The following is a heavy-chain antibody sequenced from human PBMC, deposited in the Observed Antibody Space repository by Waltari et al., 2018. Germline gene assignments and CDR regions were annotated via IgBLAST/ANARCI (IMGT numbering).Heavy chain of an antibody. D-gene: IGHD4-4*01. CDR3: ARGTTVTTFDY. V-gene: IGHV3-53*02. CDR2: IYSGGST. Sequence: EVQLVETGGGLIQPGGSMRLSCAASGFTVSSNYMSWVRQAPGKGLEWVSVIYSGGSTYYADSVKGRFTISRDNSKNTLYLQMNSLRAEDTAVYYCARGTTVTTFDYWGQGTLVTVSS. J-gene: IGHJ4*02. CDR1: GFTVSSNY.